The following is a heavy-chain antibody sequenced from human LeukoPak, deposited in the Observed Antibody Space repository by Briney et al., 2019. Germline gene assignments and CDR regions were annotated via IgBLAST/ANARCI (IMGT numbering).Heavy chain of an antibody. CDR2: IWYDGSNK. J-gene: IGHJ4*02. Sequence: GGSLRLSCAASGSTFSNYGMHWVRQAPGRGLEWVAVIWYDGSNKYCADSVKGRFTISRDNSKNMLYLQMSSLRAEDTAVYYCARYYSNSLGYWGQGTLVTVSS. V-gene: IGHV3-33*01. CDR3: ARYYSNSLGY. D-gene: IGHD4-11*01. CDR1: GSTFSNYG.